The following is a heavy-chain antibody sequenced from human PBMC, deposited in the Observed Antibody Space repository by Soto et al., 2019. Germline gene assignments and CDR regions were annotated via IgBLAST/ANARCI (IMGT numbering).Heavy chain of an antibody. CDR3: ARVHCSSTSCSTNWFDP. J-gene: IGHJ5*02. CDR2: INPNSGGT. CDR1: GYTFTGYY. D-gene: IGHD2-2*02. Sequence: ASVKVSCKASGYTFTGYYMHWVRQAPGQGLEWMGWINPNSGGTNYAQKFQGWVTMTRDTSISTAYMELSRLRSDDTAVYYCARVHCSSTSCSTNWFDPWGQGTLVTSPQ. V-gene: IGHV1-2*04.